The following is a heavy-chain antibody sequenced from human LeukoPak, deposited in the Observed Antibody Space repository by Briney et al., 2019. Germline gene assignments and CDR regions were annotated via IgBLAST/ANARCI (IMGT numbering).Heavy chain of an antibody. CDR3: ASVYSSLIRWFDP. D-gene: IGHD6-13*01. V-gene: IGHV1-69*06. CDR1: GGTFSSYA. Sequence: SVKVSCKASGGTFSSYAISWVRQAPGQGLEWMGGIIPIFGTANYAQKFQGRVTITADKSTSTAYMELSSLRSEDTAVYYCASVYSSLIRWFDPWGQGTLVTVSS. J-gene: IGHJ5*02. CDR2: IIPIFGTA.